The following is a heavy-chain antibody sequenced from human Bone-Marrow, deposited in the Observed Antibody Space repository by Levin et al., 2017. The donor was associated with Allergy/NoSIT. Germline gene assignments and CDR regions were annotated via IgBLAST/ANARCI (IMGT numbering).Heavy chain of an antibody. V-gene: IGHV3-30*18. Sequence: GGSLRLSCAASGFTFSSYGMHWVRQAPGKGLEWVAVISYDGSNKYYADSVKGRFTISRDNSKNTLYLQMNSLRAEDTAVYYCAKDSTEYSGYEAADYFDYWGQGTLVTVSS. CDR2: ISYDGSNK. D-gene: IGHD5-12*01. CDR3: AKDSTEYSGYEAADYFDY. J-gene: IGHJ4*02. CDR1: GFTFSSYG.